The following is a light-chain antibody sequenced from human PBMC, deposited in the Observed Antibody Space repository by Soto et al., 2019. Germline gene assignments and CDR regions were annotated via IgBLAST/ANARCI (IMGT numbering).Light chain of an antibody. CDR2: GVS. J-gene: IGLJ2*01. CDR1: NSDVGHSNY. Sequence: QSALTQPASVSGSPGQSITISCTGTNSDVGHSNYVSWYQQHPGKAPKLILYGVSNRPSGVSDRFSGSKSDNTASLTISGLQAEDEANYYCSSYTTSNTYVVFGGGTKVTVL. CDR3: SSYTTSNTYVV. V-gene: IGLV2-14*03.